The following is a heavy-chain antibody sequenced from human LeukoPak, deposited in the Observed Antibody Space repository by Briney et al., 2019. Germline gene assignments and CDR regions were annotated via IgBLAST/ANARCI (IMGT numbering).Heavy chain of an antibody. V-gene: IGHV4-59*08. CDR3: ARHPARGVAGTAFDI. D-gene: IGHD6-19*01. CDR1: GGSISSFY. CDR2: IYYSGST. Sequence: KASETLSLTCTVSGGSISSFYWSWIRQPPGKGLEWIGYIYYSGSTNYNPSLKSRVTVSVDTSKNQFSLKLSSVTAADTAVYYCARHPARGVAGTAFDIRGQGTMVTVSS. J-gene: IGHJ3*02.